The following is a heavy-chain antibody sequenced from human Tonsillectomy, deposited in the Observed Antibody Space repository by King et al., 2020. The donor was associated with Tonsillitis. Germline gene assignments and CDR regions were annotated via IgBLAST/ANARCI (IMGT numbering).Heavy chain of an antibody. CDR2: ITGDGGIT. CDR3: AKDIGGGYIWGTYRYNFDS. CDR1: GFTFGDYA. D-gene: IGHD3-16*02. Sequence: VQLVESGGGVVQPGGSLRLSCAASGFTFGDYAMHWVRQAPGKGLEWVSLITGDGGITYYADSVKGRFTISRDNSKNSLYLQMNSQRTEDTALYYCAKDIGGGYIWGTYRYNFDSWGQGTLVTVSS. V-gene: IGHV3-43*02. J-gene: IGHJ4*02.